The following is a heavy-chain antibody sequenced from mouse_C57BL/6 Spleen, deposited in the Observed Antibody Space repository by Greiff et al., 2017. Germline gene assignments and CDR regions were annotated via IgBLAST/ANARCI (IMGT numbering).Heavy chain of an antibody. V-gene: IGHV1-15*01. CDR1: GYTFTDYE. Sequence: QVQLQQSGAELVRPGASVTLSCKASGYTFTDYEMHWVKQTPVHGLEWIGAIDPETGGTAYNQKFKGKAILTADNSYSTAYMELRSLTSEDSAVYYCTRPGRDYWGQGTTLTVSS. J-gene: IGHJ2*01. CDR2: IDPETGGT. CDR3: TRPGRDY. D-gene: IGHD3-3*01.